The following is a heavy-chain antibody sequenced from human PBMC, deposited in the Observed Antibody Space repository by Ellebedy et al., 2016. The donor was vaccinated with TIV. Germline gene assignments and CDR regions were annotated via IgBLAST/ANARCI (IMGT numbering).Heavy chain of an antibody. CDR2: ISYDGSNK. D-gene: IGHD3-22*01. CDR3: ASPDSSGYYHYGMDV. Sequence: PGGSLRLSCAASGFTFSSYAMHRVRQAPGKGLEWVAVISYDGSNKYYADSVKGRFTITRDNSKNTLYLQMNSLRAEETAVYYCASPDSSGYYHYGMDVWGQGTTVTVSS. J-gene: IGHJ6*02. CDR1: GFTFSSYA. V-gene: IGHV3-30-3*01.